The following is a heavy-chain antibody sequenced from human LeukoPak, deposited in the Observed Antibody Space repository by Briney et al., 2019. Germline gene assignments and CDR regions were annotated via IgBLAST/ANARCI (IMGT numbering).Heavy chain of an antibody. J-gene: IGHJ5*02. CDR1: GYTFSGNV. CDR3: ATERLGDAWFDP. V-gene: IGHV1-3*01. Sequence: ASVKVSRKASGYTFSGNVMHWVRQAPGQRLEWMGWINGANGDTKYSQRLQGRDTITRDTSANTVYMELNSLRFEDTAVYYCATERLGDAWFDPWGQGTLVTVSS. D-gene: IGHD3-10*01. CDR2: INGANGDT.